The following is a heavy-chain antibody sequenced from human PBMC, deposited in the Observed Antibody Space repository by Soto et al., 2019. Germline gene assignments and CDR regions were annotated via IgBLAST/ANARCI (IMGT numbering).Heavy chain of an antibody. CDR2: IIPIFGTV. CDR1: VGTFSNYP. J-gene: IGHJ2*01. D-gene: IGHD5-12*01. V-gene: IGHV1-69*05. CDR3: ARGNHRWLQLWYFDL. Sequence: QVQLVQSGAEVKKPGSSVKVSCKASVGTFSNYPISWVRQAPGQGLEWMGGIIPIFGTVNYAQKFQGRVTITQDESTSTAYMELSSLTSEDTAVYYCARGNHRWLQLWYFDLWGRGTLVTVSS.